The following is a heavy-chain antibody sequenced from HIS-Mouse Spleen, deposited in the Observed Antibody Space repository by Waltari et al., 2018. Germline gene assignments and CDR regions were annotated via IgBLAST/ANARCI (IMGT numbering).Heavy chain of an antibody. CDR2: SYHSGRT. CDR3: ARALEYSSSWYYYYYGMDV. V-gene: IGHV4-38-2*02. Sequence: QVQLQESGPGLVKPSETLSLTCTVSGYSISSGYYWGWIRQPPGKGLEWIGSSYHSGRTDANPYLKSRVTISVDTSKNQFSLKLSSVTAADTAVYYCARALEYSSSWYYYYYGMDVWGQGTTVTVSS. D-gene: IGHD6-13*01. J-gene: IGHJ6*02. CDR1: GYSISSGYY.